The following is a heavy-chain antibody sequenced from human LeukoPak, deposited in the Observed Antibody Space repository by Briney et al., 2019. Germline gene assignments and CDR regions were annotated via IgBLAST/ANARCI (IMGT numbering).Heavy chain of an antibody. V-gene: IGHV1-46*01. D-gene: IGHD3-22*01. CDR1: GYTFTSYG. CDR3: AREGYYDSSGSNREGFDY. Sequence: ASVKVSCKASGYTFTSYGISWVRQAPGQGLEWMGIINPRGGITSYAQKFQGRVTMTRDTSTSTVYMDLSSLRSEDTAVYYCAREGYYDSSGSNREGFDYWGQGTLVTVSS. J-gene: IGHJ4*02. CDR2: INPRGGIT.